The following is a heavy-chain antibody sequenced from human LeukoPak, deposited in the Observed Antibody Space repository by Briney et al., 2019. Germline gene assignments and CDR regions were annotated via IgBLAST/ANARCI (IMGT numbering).Heavy chain of an antibody. CDR3: AKDIASGSGCPYYYYMDV. Sequence: GGSLRLSCAASGFTFDDYAMHWVRQAPGKGLEWVSGISWNSGNIGYADSVKGRFTISRDNAKNSLYLQMNSLRAEDTALYYCAKDIASGSGCPYYYYMDVWGKGTTVSVSS. CDR2: ISWNSGNI. D-gene: IGHD6-19*01. J-gene: IGHJ6*03. CDR1: GFTFDDYA. V-gene: IGHV3-9*01.